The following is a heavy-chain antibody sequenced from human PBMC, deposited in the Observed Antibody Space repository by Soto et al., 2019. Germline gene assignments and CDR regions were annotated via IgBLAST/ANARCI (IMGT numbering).Heavy chain of an antibody. Sequence: SETLSLTCAVYGGYFSGYYWSWIRQPPGKGLEWIGEINHSGSTNYNPSLKSRVTVSVDTSKNQFSLKLGSVTAADTAGDYCARGPIVVVPAAEDDYYYYYGMDVWGQGTTVTVSS. J-gene: IGHJ6*02. CDR1: GGYFSGYY. V-gene: IGHV4-34*01. D-gene: IGHD2-2*01. CDR2: INHSGST. CDR3: ARGPIVVVPAAEDDYYYYYGMDV.